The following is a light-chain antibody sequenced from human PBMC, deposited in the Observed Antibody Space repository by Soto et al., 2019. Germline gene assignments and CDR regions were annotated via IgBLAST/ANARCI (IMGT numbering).Light chain of an antibody. Sequence: QSVLTQPPSASGSPGQSVTISCTGTSSDVGGYKYVSWYQQHPGEAPKLMIYEVSKRPSGVPDRFSGSKSGNTASLTVSGLQAEDEADYYCSSYAGSNNLVFGGGTQLTVL. J-gene: IGLJ2*01. CDR3: SSYAGSNNLV. V-gene: IGLV2-8*01. CDR2: EVS. CDR1: SSDVGGYKY.